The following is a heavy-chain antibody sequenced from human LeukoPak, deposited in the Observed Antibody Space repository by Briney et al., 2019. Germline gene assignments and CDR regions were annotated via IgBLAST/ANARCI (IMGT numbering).Heavy chain of an antibody. D-gene: IGHD3-3*01. V-gene: IGHV3-11*01. CDR2: ISSSGSTI. Sequence: GGSLRLSCAASGFTFSDYYMSWIRQAPGKGLEWVSYISSSGSTIYYADSVKGRFTISRDNAKNSLYLQMNSLRAEDTAVYYCAGPDYDFWSGPEIDYWGQGTLVTVSS. CDR3: AGPDYDFWSGPEIDY. CDR1: GFTFSDYY. J-gene: IGHJ4*02.